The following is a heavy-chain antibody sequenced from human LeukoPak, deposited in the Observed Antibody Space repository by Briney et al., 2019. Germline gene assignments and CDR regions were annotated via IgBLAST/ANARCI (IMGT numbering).Heavy chain of an antibody. CDR2: INPNSGAT. CDR3: ARDSVERRPGFDI. V-gene: IGHV1-2*02. J-gene: IGHJ3*02. Sequence: ASVKVSCKASGGTFSSYAISWVRQAPGQGLEWMGWINPNSGATDYARKFQGRVTMTRDTSISTAYMGLSRLTSDDTAVYYCARDSVERRPGFDIWGPGTMVTVSS. CDR1: GGTFSSYA. D-gene: IGHD1-1*01.